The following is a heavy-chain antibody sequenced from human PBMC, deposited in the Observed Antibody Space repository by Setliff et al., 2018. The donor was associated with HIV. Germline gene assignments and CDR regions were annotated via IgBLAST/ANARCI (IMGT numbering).Heavy chain of an antibody. J-gene: IGHJ4*02. CDR3: ARDPRGAVAGFDY. V-gene: IGHV3-23*01. CDR1: GFIFTNAW. Sequence: PGGSLRLSCETSGFIFTNAWMNWVRQAPGKGLEWVSGISDSGGSTYYADSVKGRFTISRDNSKNTLYLQMNSLRAEDTAIYFCARDPRGAVAGFDYWGRGTLVTVSS. CDR2: ISDSGGST. D-gene: IGHD6-19*01.